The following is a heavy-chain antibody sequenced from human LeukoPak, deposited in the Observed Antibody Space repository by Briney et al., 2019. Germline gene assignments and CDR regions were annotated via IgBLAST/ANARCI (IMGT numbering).Heavy chain of an antibody. V-gene: IGHV3-30*18. CDR3: AKDATKYGDYVGYYFDY. D-gene: IGHD4-17*01. Sequence: PGGSLRLSCAASGFTFSSYGMHWVRQAPGKGLEWVAVISYDGSNIYYADSLKGRFTISRDNSKSTLYLQMNSLRAEDTAVYYCAKDATKYGDYVGYYFDYWGQGTLVTVSS. CDR1: GFTFSSYG. CDR2: ISYDGSNI. J-gene: IGHJ4*02.